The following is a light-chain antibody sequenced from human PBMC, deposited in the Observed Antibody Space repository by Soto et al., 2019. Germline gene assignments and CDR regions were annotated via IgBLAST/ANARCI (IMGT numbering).Light chain of an antibody. J-gene: IGKJ2*01. CDR1: QSVSSS. CDR3: QQYGSTPLYS. CDR2: DAS. V-gene: IGKV3-20*01. Sequence: EIVLIQSPATLSLSPGERATLSCRASQSVSSSLAWYQQNPGQAPRLLIFDASNRATGIPVRFSGSGSGTDFTLTISRVEPEDFGVYYCQQYGSTPLYSFGQGTKLEIK.